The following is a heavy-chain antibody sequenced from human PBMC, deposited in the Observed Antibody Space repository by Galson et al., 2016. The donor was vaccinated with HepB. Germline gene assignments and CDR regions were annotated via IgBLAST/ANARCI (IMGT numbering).Heavy chain of an antibody. D-gene: IGHD6-6*01. V-gene: IGHV3-23*01. CDR3: ARDPRGITARLRGDHTGGFDS. Sequence: SLRLSCAASGFPFSNSGMSWVRPAPGRGLEWVSGITRRGDATHYADFVKGRFTLSRDNPKNTLYLYMNNLTAADTAVYYGARDPRGITARLRGDHTGGFDSWGQGILVTVSS. CDR1: GFPFSNSG. CDR2: ITRRGDAT. J-gene: IGHJ5*01.